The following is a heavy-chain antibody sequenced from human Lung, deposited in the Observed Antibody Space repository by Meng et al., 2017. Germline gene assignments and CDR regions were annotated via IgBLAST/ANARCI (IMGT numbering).Heavy chain of an antibody. Sequence: QLQLQQWGAGLLKSSETLSLTCVVSGGSFSDYYWSWIRQPPGKGLEWIGEINHSGSTNYNPSLESRATISVDTSQNNLSLKLSSVTAADSAVYYCARGPTTMAHDFDYWGQGTLVTVS. CDR3: ARGPTTMAHDFDY. D-gene: IGHD4-11*01. CDR1: GGSFSDYY. J-gene: IGHJ4*02. V-gene: IGHV4-34*01. CDR2: INHSGST.